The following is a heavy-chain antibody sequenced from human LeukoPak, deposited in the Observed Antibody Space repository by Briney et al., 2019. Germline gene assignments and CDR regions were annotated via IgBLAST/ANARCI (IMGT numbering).Heavy chain of an antibody. CDR1: GYSFTNYW. J-gene: IGHJ4*02. CDR3: ARPVSYDSSGYYQV. CDR2: IYPGDSDT. D-gene: IGHD3-22*01. Sequence: GESLKISCKGSGYSFTNYWIGWVRQMPGKGLEWMGIIYPGDSDTRYNPSFQGQVTISADKSISTAYLQWSSLKASDTAIYYCARPVSYDSSGYYQVWGQGTLVTVSS. V-gene: IGHV5-51*01.